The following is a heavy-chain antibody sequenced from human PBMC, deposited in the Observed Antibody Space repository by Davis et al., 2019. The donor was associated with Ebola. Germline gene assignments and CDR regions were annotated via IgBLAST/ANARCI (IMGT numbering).Heavy chain of an antibody. V-gene: IGHV3-30*02. CDR3: AKGGDFDY. Sequence: GGSLRLSCSASGFSFSTYGMHWVRQAPGKGLEWVAFIRYDGSNKYYADSVKGRFTISRDNSKNTLYLQMNSLRAEDTAVYYCAKGGDFDYWGQGTLVTVSS. CDR2: IRYDGSNK. D-gene: IGHD3-10*01. J-gene: IGHJ4*02. CDR1: GFSFSTYG.